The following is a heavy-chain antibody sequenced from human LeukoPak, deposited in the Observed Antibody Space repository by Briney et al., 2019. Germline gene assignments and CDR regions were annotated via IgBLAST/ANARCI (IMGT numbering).Heavy chain of an antibody. CDR3: ARVSSGWYGAKVFDY. V-gene: IGHV1-2*07. Sequence: ASVKVSCKASGYTFTGYYLHWVRRAPGQGLEWMGWIHPNSGGTNYAHKFQGRVTMTRDTSINTAYMELSRLRSDDTAVYYCARVSSGWYGAKVFDYWGQGTLVTVSS. CDR1: GYTFTGYY. J-gene: IGHJ4*02. CDR2: IHPNSGGT. D-gene: IGHD6-19*01.